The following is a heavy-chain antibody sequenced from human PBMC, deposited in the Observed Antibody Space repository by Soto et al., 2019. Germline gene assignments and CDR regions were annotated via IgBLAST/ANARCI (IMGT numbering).Heavy chain of an antibody. Sequence: EVQLLESGGGLVQPGGSLRISCAASGFTFSSYAMSWVRQAPGKGLEWVSAISGSGVSTYYADSVKGRFTISRDNSKNTLYLQMNSLRAEDTAVYYCAKEGEHSSGWANFDYWGRGTLVTVSS. D-gene: IGHD6-19*01. CDR2: ISGSGVST. CDR3: AKEGEHSSGWANFDY. CDR1: GFTFSSYA. V-gene: IGHV3-23*01. J-gene: IGHJ4*02.